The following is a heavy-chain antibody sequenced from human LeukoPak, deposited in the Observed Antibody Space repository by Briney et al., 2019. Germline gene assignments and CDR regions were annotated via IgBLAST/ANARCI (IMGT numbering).Heavy chain of an antibody. V-gene: IGHV1-2*02. CDR2: INPNTGGT. D-gene: IGHD5-24*01. CDR1: GYTFTGYF. J-gene: IGHJ4*02. CDR3: ARVREMATSNYFDY. Sequence: ASVKVSCKASGYTFTGYFVHWVRQAPGQGLQWMGWINPNTGGTNYAQKFQGRVTMTTDTSTSTAYMELRSLRSDDTAVYYCARVREMATSNYFDYWGQGTLVTVSS.